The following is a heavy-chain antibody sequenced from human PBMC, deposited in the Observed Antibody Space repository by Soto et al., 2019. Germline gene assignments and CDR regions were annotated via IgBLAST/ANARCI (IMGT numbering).Heavy chain of an antibody. V-gene: IGHV1-8*01. Sequence: GASVKVYCKASGYTFTSYDINWVRQATGQGLEWMGWMNPNSGNTSYAQKFQGRVTMTTNTSTSTAYMELRSLRSDDTAVYYCARVGDRITILGVAPGNGFDPWGQGTLVTLSS. J-gene: IGHJ5*02. CDR3: ARVGDRITILGVAPGNGFDP. CDR2: MNPNSGNT. CDR1: GYTFTSYD. D-gene: IGHD3-3*01.